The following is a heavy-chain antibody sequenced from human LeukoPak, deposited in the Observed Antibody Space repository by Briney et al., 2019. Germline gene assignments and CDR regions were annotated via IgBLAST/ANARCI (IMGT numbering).Heavy chain of an antibody. CDR3: ARESSAVAHTMMRDWLDP. J-gene: IGHJ5*02. V-gene: IGHV4-38-2*02. D-gene: IGHD3-22*01. CDR2: INHSGRT. CDR1: GYSINFGHL. Sequence: SETLSLTCDVSGYSINFGHLWGWIRQPPGKGLEWIASINHSGRTYYTPSLKSRVIISVDTLKNQFSLKVTSVTAEDTAMYFCARESSAVAHTMMRDWLDPWGQGTLVTVSS.